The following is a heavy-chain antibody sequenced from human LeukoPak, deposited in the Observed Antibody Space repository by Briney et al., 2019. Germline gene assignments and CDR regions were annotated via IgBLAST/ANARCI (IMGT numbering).Heavy chain of an antibody. V-gene: IGHV1-2*02. Sequence: GASVKVSCKASGYTFTGYYMHWVRQAPGQGLEWMGWINPNSGGTNYAQKFQGRVTMTRDTSISTAYMELSRLRSDDTAVYYCARGGGEHCSGGSCYTRDLYMDVWGKGTTVTVSS. D-gene: IGHD2-15*01. CDR2: INPNSGGT. CDR1: GYTFTGYY. J-gene: IGHJ6*03. CDR3: ARGGGEHCSGGSCYTRDLYMDV.